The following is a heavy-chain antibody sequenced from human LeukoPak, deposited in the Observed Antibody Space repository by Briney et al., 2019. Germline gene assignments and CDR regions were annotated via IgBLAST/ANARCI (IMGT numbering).Heavy chain of an antibody. Sequence: PGGSLRLSCAASGFTFSSYAMHWVRQAPGKGLEYVSAISSNGGSTYYANSMKGRFTISRDNSKNTLYLQMGSLRAEDMAVYYCARESGYSSGWAALDAFDIWGQGTMVTASS. CDR2: ISSNGGST. CDR1: GFTFSSYA. J-gene: IGHJ3*02. V-gene: IGHV3-64*01. CDR3: ARESGYSSGWAALDAFDI. D-gene: IGHD6-19*01.